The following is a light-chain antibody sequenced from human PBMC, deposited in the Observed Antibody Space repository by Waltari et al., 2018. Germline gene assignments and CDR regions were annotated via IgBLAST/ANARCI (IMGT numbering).Light chain of an antibody. V-gene: IGKV1-12*01. Sequence: DIQMTQSPSSVSVSVGDRVTITCRASQGLGTWLAWYQQKPGKAPKVLIYGASTLLTGVPSRFSGSGSGTEFTLTITGLQPEDFATYFCQQGNSFPPTFGQGTRVEV. CDR2: GAS. CDR3: QQGNSFPPT. CDR1: QGLGTW. J-gene: IGKJ1*01.